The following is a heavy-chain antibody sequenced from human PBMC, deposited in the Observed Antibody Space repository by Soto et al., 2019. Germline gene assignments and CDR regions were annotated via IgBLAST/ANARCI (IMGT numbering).Heavy chain of an antibody. CDR1: GFTFSSYW. CDR3: AKREGETYGSFH. CDR2: INTDGSST. J-gene: IGHJ4*02. Sequence: EVQLVESGGRLVQPGGSLRLSCAASGFTFSSYWIHWVRQAPGKGLVWVSRINTDGSSTDYADSVKGRFTISRDNARNTLYLQMNSLSAEDTAVYYCAKREGETYGSFHWGQGTLVTVSS. D-gene: IGHD3-10*01. V-gene: IGHV3-74*01.